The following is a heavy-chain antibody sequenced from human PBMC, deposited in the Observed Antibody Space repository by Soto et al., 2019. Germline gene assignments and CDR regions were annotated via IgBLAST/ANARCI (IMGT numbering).Heavy chain of an antibody. CDR1: GYTITSYG. J-gene: IGHJ5*02. Sequence: ASGQVSCKASGYTITSYGFSWVRQAPGQGLERMGWISAYNGNTNYAQKLQGRVTMTTDTSTSTAYMELRSLRSDDTAVYYCARVRSSGWFNWFDPWGQGTLVTVSS. V-gene: IGHV1-18*04. D-gene: IGHD6-19*01. CDR3: ARVRSSGWFNWFDP. CDR2: ISAYNGNT.